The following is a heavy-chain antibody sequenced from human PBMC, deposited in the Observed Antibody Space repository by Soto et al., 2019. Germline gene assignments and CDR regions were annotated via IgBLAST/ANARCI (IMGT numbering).Heavy chain of an antibody. V-gene: IGHV3-30-3*01. Sequence: GGSLRLSCAASGFTFSSYAMHWVRQAPGKGLEWVAVISYDGSNKYYADSVKGRFTISRDNSKNTLYLQMNSLRAEDTAVYYCARDGGVVVTATYYFDYWGQGTLVTVSS. CDR2: ISYDGSNK. J-gene: IGHJ4*02. CDR1: GFTFSSYA. CDR3: ARDGGVVVTATYYFDY. D-gene: IGHD2-21*02.